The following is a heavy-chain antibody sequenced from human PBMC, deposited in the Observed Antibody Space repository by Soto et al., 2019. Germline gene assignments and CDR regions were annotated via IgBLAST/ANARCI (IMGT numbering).Heavy chain of an antibody. CDR2: MFYSGST. V-gene: IGHV4-39*01. CDR1: GGSISSDRDF. Sequence: SETLSLTCTVSGGSISSDRDFWAWIRQPPGKGLEWIGGMFYSGSTYYNPSLKSRGTISVDMSVDMSKNRFSLKLNSVSAADTAIYFCARADYYDSYSYYFLPSDFDFWGQGTLVTVSS. CDR3: ARADYYDSYSYYFLPSDFDF. D-gene: IGHD3-22*01. J-gene: IGHJ4*02.